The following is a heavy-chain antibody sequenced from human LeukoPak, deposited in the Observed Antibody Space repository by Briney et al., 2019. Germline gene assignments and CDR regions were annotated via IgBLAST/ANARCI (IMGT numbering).Heavy chain of an antibody. D-gene: IGHD3-3*01. Sequence: GGSLRLSCAASGFTFSSYAMSWVRQAPGKGLEWVSAISGSGGSTYYADSVKGRFTISRDNSKNTLYLQMNSLRAEDTAVYYCAKEGGTLLEWLPFPPLFDYWGQGTLVTVSS. CDR1: GFTFSSYA. V-gene: IGHV3-23*01. J-gene: IGHJ4*02. CDR3: AKEGGTLLEWLPFPPLFDY. CDR2: ISGSGGST.